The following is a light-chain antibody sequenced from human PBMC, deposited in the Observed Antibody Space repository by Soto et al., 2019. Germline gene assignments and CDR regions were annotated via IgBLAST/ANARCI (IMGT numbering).Light chain of an antibody. CDR1: SSDVGAYNY. CDR3: CSYTTSNTFV. Sequence: QSALTQPASASGSLGQSITLSCSGTSSDVGAYNYFSWYQQYPGKAPKLMIYHVTDRPSGVSTRFSGSKSGNTASLPISGLQAEDEADYYCCSYTTSNTFVFGTGTKVTVL. V-gene: IGLV2-14*01. J-gene: IGLJ1*01. CDR2: HVT.